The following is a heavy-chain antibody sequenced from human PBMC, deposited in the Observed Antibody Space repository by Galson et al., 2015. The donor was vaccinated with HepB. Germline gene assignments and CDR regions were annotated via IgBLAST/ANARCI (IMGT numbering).Heavy chain of an antibody. J-gene: IGHJ4*02. CDR1: GLTFDNSG. Sequence: SLGLSCAASGLTFDNSGIHWVRRAPGKGLEWVAFISYSGNNKHYSGSVKGRFTISRDNSKNTLYLQMSSLTTEDTAIYYCAKGRSVTWTGEPEYDFWGQGTLVTVSS. D-gene: IGHD3/OR15-3a*01. V-gene: IGHV3-30*18. CDR3: AKGRSVTWTGEPEYDF. CDR2: ISYSGNNK.